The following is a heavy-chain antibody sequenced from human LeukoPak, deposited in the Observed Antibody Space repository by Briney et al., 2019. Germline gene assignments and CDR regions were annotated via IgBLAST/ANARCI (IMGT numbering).Heavy chain of an antibody. Sequence: GGALILSCAASGFTFSSYAMHWVRQAPGRGLEYVSAISSIGGSTYYANSVKGRFTISRDHSKNTLYLQMGSLRAEDMAVYYCARVSPLAYFDYWGQGTLVTVSS. CDR2: ISSIGGST. J-gene: IGHJ4*02. CDR1: GFTFSSYA. V-gene: IGHV3-64*01. CDR3: ARVSPLAYFDY. D-gene: IGHD3-3*02.